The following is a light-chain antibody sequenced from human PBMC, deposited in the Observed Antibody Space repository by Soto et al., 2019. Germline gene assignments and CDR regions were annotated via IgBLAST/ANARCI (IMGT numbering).Light chain of an antibody. V-gene: IGKV3-20*01. Sequence: EIVLTQSPGTLSLSPGERASLSCRASQSVRNNYLAWNQQKPSQPPRLLIFGSFNRATGIPDRFSGSGSGTDFTLTISRLEPEDFAVYFCQQYGGSPPYTFGQGTKVDIK. CDR1: QSVRNNY. CDR2: GSF. J-gene: IGKJ2*01. CDR3: QQYGGSPPYT.